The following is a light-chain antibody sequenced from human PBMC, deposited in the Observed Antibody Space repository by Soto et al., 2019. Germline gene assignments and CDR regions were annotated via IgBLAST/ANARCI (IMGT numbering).Light chain of an antibody. V-gene: IGKV1-39*01. Sequence: DIQLTQSPSSLSASVGDRVTISCRASQSISNSLNWYQKKPGKAPNLLIYGTSGLHSGVPSRFSGSGSGTEFTLTISSLQSEDFAIYYCQQYDNWPFTFGQGTKLEI. CDR2: GTS. CDR3: QQYDNWPFT. J-gene: IGKJ2*01. CDR1: QSISNS.